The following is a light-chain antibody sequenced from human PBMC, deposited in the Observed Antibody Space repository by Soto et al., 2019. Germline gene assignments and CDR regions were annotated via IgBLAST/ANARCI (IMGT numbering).Light chain of an antibody. Sequence: SYELTQPPSVSVSPGQTATITCSGDKLGVYYASWYQQKQGQSPVLVVYQDNKRPSGIPERFSGSNSGNTATLTISGTQAMDEADYYCQAWGRRVFGGGTKVTVL. CDR2: QDN. CDR3: QAWGRRV. CDR1: KLGVYY. J-gene: IGLJ3*02. V-gene: IGLV3-1*01.